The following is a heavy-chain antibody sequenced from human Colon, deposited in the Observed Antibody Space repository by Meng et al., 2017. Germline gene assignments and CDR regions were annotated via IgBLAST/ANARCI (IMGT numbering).Heavy chain of an antibody. J-gene: IGHJ5*02. CDR2: IGHSGTT. CDR1: GGSISTSGYH. D-gene: IGHD6-19*01. Sequence: QPQLQESGPGLVKPSEALSLTCRVSGGSISTSGYHWGWIRQPPGKGLEWIGSIGHSGTTYYTPSLRRRVTVSIDTSKNQFSLEVTSVTAADTAVYYCVRSSGWVRTGFDPWGQGTLVTVSS. CDR3: VRSSGWVRTGFDP. V-gene: IGHV4-39*01.